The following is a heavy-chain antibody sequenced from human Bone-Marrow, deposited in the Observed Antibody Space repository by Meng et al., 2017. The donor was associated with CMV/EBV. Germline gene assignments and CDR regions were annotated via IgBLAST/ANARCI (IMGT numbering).Heavy chain of an antibody. CDR2: TYYRSKWYN. V-gene: IGHV6-1*01. Sequence: SCAISGDSVSSNSAAWNWIRQSPSRGLEWLGRTYYRSKWYNDYAVSVKSRITINPDTSKNQFSLQLNSVTPEDTAVYYCARDQYCSGGSCYRDRSFDYWGQGNLVTVSS. CDR3: ARDQYCSGGSCYRDRSFDY. D-gene: IGHD2-15*01. CDR1: GDSVSSNSAA. J-gene: IGHJ4*02.